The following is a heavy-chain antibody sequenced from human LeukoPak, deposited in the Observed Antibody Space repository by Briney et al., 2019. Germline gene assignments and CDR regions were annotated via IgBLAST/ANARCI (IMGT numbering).Heavy chain of an antibody. CDR1: GGSFSGYY. Sequence: KPSETLSLTCAVYGGSFSGYYWSWIRQPPGKGLEWIGEINHSGSTNYNPSLKSRVTISVDTSKNQFSPKLSSVTAADTAVYYCARGRGYDYVWGSYRDADFDYWGQGTLVTVSS. V-gene: IGHV4-34*01. J-gene: IGHJ4*02. CDR3: ARGRGYDYVWGSYRDADFDY. CDR2: INHSGST. D-gene: IGHD3-16*02.